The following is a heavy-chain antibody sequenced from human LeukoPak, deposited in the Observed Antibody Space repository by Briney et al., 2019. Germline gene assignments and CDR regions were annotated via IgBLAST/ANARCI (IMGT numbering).Heavy chain of an antibody. Sequence: SGTLSLTCAVSGGSISSFHYNWDWIRQPPGKGLEWIGTIYSNGSANYNPSLKSRVTISADRSKKQFFLKLSSVTAADTAFYYCARHGILAGYEYFDYWGQGTLVTVSS. CDR2: IYSNGSA. CDR3: ARHGILAGYEYFDY. V-gene: IGHV4-39*01. D-gene: IGHD3-9*01. CDR1: GGSISSFHYN. J-gene: IGHJ4*02.